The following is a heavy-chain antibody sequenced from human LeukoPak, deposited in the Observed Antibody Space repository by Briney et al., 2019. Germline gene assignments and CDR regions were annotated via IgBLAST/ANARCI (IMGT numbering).Heavy chain of an antibody. CDR1: GFTVSRNY. V-gene: IGHV3-66*01. J-gene: IGHJ4*02. D-gene: IGHD6-13*01. Sequence: GGSLRLSCAASGFTVSRNYMSWVRQAPGKGLEWVSVIYSGGRTHYADSVKGRFTISRDNSKNTLYLQMNRLRPEDTAVYYCARAGPSSSWHQFDYWGQGTLVTVSS. CDR2: IYSGGRT. CDR3: ARAGPSSSWHQFDY.